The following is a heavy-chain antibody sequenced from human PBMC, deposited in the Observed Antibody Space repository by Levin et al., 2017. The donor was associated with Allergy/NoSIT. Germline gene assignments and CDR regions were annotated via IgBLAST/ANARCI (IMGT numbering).Heavy chain of an antibody. CDR1: GFTFSSYG. V-gene: IGHV3-30*18. CDR3: AKDRYYGSGNPDVDY. Sequence: GESLKISCAASGFTFSSYGMHWVRQAPGKGLEWVAVISYDGSNKYYADSVKGRFTISRDNSENTLYLQMNSLRAEDTAVYYCAKDRYYGSGNPDVDYWGQGTLVTVSS. J-gene: IGHJ4*02. CDR2: ISYDGSNK. D-gene: IGHD3-10*01.